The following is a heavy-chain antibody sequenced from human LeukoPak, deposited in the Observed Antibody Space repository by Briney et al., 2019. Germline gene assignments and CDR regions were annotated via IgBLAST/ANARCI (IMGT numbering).Heavy chain of an antibody. V-gene: IGHV3-66*01. CDR2: IYSDGTI. D-gene: IGHD2-15*01. J-gene: IGHJ4*02. CDR3: ARDGGHY. Sequence: GGSLRLSCAASGFTVSSNYMSWVRQAPGKGLEWVSVIYSDGTIHYADSVKGRFIISRDNSENMVYLQMNSLRAEDTAVYYCARDGGHYWGQGTLVTVSS. CDR1: GFTVSSNY.